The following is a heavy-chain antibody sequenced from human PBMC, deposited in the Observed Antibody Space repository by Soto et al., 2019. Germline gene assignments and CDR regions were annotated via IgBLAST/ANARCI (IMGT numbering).Heavy chain of an antibody. Sequence: SETLSLTCAVYGGSFSGYYWSWIRQPPGKGLEWIGEINHRGSTNYNPSLKSRVTISVDTSKNQFSLKLSSVTAADTAVYYCARGRDSLTTFDYWGQGTLVTVSS. CDR3: ARGRDSLTTFDY. V-gene: IGHV4-34*01. CDR2: INHRGST. D-gene: IGHD4-17*01. J-gene: IGHJ4*02. CDR1: GGSFSGYY.